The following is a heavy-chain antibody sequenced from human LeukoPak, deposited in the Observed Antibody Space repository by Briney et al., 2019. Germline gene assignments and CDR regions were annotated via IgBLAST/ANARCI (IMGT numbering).Heavy chain of an antibody. V-gene: IGHV5-10-1*01. J-gene: IGHJ6*04. CDR3: ARHYCSGGSCYSPYYYYGMDV. CDR2: IDPSDSYT. CDR1: GYRFTSYR. Sequence: GESLKISCKGSGYRFTSYRISWVRQMPGKGLEWMGRIDPSDSYTSYSPSFQGHVTISADKSISTAYLQWSSLKASDTAIYYCARHYCSGGSCYSPYYYYGMDVWGKGTTVTVSS. D-gene: IGHD2-15*01.